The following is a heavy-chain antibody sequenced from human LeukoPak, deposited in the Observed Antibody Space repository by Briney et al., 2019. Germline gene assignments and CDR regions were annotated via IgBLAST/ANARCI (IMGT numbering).Heavy chain of an antibody. CDR2: IYHSGST. D-gene: IGHD6-19*01. Sequence: PSETLSLTCAVSGYSISSGYYWGWIRQPPGKGLEWIGSIYHSGSTYYNPSLKSRVTISVDTSENQFSLKLSSVTAADTAVYYCARRSIAVAGSFDYWGQGTLVTVSS. CDR3: ARRSIAVAGSFDY. CDR1: GYSISSGYY. J-gene: IGHJ4*02. V-gene: IGHV4-38-2*01.